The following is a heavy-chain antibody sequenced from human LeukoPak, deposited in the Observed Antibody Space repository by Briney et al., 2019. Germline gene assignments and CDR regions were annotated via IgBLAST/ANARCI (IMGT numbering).Heavy chain of an antibody. Sequence: GGFLRLSCAASGFTFSSYAMSWVRQAPGKGLEWVSAISGSGGSTYYADSVKGRFTISRDNSKNTLYLQMNSLRAEDTAVYYCAKGITGTTGNWFDPWGQGTLVTVSS. V-gene: IGHV3-23*01. CDR1: GFTFSSYA. CDR3: AKGITGTTGNWFDP. J-gene: IGHJ5*02. D-gene: IGHD1-7*01. CDR2: ISGSGGST.